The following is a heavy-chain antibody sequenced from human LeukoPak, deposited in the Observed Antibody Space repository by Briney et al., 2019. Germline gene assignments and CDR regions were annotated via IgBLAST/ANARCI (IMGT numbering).Heavy chain of an antibody. J-gene: IGHJ4*01. Sequence: GGSLTLSCAASGFIFSSFGLHWVRQAPGQGQERVAFIRYDGGDKYYADSVKGRFTISRDNSKNVLFLHVNSLRPEDTAVYYCAKDHNYYDSSGYLDYWGQGTLVTVSS. CDR2: IRYDGGDK. D-gene: IGHD3-22*01. V-gene: IGHV3-30*02. CDR1: GFIFSSFG. CDR3: AKDHNYYDSSGYLDY.